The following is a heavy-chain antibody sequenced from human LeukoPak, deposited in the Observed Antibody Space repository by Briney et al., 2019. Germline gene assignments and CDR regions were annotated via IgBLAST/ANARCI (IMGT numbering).Heavy chain of an antibody. CDR2: ISYDGSNK. D-gene: IGHD3-22*01. Sequence: VXQAPXXGXEWVXVISYDGSNKYYADSVKGRFTISRDNSKNTLYLQMNSLRAEDTAVYYCARVGSSGNYYYYGMDVWGQGTTVTVSS. V-gene: IGHV3-30-3*01. CDR3: ARVGSSGNYYYYGMDV. J-gene: IGHJ6*02.